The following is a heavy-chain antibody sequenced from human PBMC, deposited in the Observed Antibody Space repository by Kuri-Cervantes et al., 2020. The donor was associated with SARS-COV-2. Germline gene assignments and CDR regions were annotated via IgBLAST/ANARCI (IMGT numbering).Heavy chain of an antibody. CDR2: INPSGGST. Sequence: ASVKVSCKASGYTFTSYYMHWVRQAPGQGLEWMGIINPSGGSTSYAQKFQGRVTMTRDTSTSTVHMELSSLRSEDTAVYYCARDSEGSSWPNYYFDYWGQGTLVTVSS. V-gene: IGHV1-46*03. D-gene: IGHD6-13*01. J-gene: IGHJ4*02. CDR1: GYTFTSYY. CDR3: ARDSEGSSWPNYYFDY.